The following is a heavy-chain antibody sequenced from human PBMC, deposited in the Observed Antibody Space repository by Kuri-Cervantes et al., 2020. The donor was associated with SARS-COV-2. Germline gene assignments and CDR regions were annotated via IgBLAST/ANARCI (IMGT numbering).Heavy chain of an antibody. CDR3: ASKHLYDIIVESDSYLKVAYYYMDV. J-gene: IGHJ6*03. D-gene: IGHD2-21*01. CDR1: GFTVSSNY. V-gene: IGHV3-53*01. CDR2: IYSADIT. Sequence: GGSLRLSCAASGFTVSSNYMSWVRQAPGKGPEWVSVIYSADITYYADSVKGRFTVSRDNSKNTLFLQMDSLRAEDTAVYYCASKHLYDIIVESDSYLKVAYYYMDVWGKGTTVTVSS.